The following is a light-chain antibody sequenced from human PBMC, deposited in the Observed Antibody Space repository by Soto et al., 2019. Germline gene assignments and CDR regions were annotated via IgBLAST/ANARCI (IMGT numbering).Light chain of an antibody. CDR2: SNN. V-gene: IGLV1-44*01. CDR3: AAWDAKLNVPV. Sequence: QSVLTQPPSASGTPGQRVTISCSGSTANIGSTTVNWYQQVPGAAPRLLIYSNNLRPSAVPDRFSGSKSGTSASLAISGLHSDDEADYYCAAWDAKLNVPVFGPGTKLTVL. J-gene: IGLJ1*01. CDR1: TANIGSTT.